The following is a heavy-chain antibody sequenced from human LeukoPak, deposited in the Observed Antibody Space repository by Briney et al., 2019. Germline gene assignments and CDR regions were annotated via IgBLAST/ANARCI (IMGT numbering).Heavy chain of an antibody. J-gene: IGHJ4*02. CDR1: GYTFTGYY. Sequence: ASVKVSCKASGYTFTGYYMHWVRQAPGQGLECMERIIPNSGGTNYAQKFQGRVTMTRDTSISTAYMELSRLRSDDTAVYYCARDVGYCSGGSCPIFDYWGQGTLVTVSS. V-gene: IGHV1-2*06. D-gene: IGHD2-15*01. CDR2: IIPNSGGT. CDR3: ARDVGYCSGGSCPIFDY.